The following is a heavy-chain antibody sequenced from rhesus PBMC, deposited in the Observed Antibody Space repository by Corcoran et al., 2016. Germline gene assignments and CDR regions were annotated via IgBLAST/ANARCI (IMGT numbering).Heavy chain of an antibody. CDR1: GFTFRDHY. J-gene: IGHJ4*01. CDR2: ISNGGGNT. CDR3: ARVIYDSSSPYFDF. V-gene: IGHV3-178*01. D-gene: IGHD4-29*01. Sequence: VQLVESGGGLSKPGGSLRLSCAASGFTFRDHYRDWVRQAPWEGLEWVSRISNGGGNTWYADSVKGRVTISRENAKNTLFLQMNSLGAEDTAVYFCARVIYDSSSPYFDFWGQGVLVTVSS.